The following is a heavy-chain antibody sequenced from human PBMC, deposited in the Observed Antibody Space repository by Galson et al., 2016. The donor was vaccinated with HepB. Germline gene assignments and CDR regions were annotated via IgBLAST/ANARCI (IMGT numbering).Heavy chain of an antibody. J-gene: IGHJ5*01. V-gene: IGHV3-9*01. Sequence: SLRLSCAGSGFPFDDYAMHWVRQPPGKGLEWVSGVSYNSDTIDYAASVKGRFTASRDNAKNTLCLQMTGLRTEDTALYYCVKDTAKWPTFNWFDFWGQGTLVIVST. CDR2: VSYNSDTI. CDR1: GFPFDDYA. D-gene: IGHD2-8*01. CDR3: VKDTAKWPTFNWFDF.